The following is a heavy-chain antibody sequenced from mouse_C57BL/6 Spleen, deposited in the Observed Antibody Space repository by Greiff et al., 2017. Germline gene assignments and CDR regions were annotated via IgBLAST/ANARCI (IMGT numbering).Heavy chain of an antibody. J-gene: IGHJ4*01. Sequence: QVTLKVSGPGILQSSQTLSLTCSFSGFSLSTSGMGVSWIRQPSGKGLEWLAHIYWDGDKRYNPSLKSRLTISKDTSRNQVFLKSTSVDTADTATYYCARKGYGSLYYYAMDYWGQGTSVTVSS. CDR3: ARKGYGSLYYYAMDY. CDR2: IYWDGDK. V-gene: IGHV8-12*01. CDR1: GFSLSTSGMG. D-gene: IGHD1-1*01.